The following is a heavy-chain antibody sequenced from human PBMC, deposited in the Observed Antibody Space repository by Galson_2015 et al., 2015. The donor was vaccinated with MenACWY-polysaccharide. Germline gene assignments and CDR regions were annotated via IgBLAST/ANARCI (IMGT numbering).Heavy chain of an antibody. V-gene: IGHV1-2*06. CDR2: INPNSGGT. CDR1: GYTFTGYY. D-gene: IGHD3-10*01. J-gene: IGHJ4*02. CDR3: ARSSGRTPGSVYYFDY. Sequence: SVKVSCKASGYTFTGYYMHWVRQAPGQGLEWMGRINPNSGGTNYAQKFQGRVTMTRDTSISTAYMELSRLRSDDTAVYYCARSSGRTPGSVYYFDYWGQGTLVTVSS.